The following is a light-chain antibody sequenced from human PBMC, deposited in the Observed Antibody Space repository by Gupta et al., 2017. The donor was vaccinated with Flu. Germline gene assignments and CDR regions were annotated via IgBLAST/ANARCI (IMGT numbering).Light chain of an antibody. V-gene: IGLV6-57*01. CDR2: EDN. Sequence: NFMLTQPHSVSESPGTTVTISCTRTSGSIANTYLQWYQQRPGSSPTTVIYEDNRRLSGVPDRFSGSIDSSSNSASLTISGLNTEDEADYYGQSYDSITRDVVFVGGTRLTVL. CDR3: QSYDSITRDVV. J-gene: IGLJ2*01. CDR1: SGSIANTY.